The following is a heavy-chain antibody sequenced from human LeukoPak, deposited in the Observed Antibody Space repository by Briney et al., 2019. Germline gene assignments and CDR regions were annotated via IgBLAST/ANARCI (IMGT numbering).Heavy chain of an antibody. CDR1: GFTFSDYY. Sequence: GGSLRLSCAASGFTFSDYYMRWVRQAPGKGLEWVSVISGSGGTTYYADSVKGRFTISRDNSKNTLYLQMSSLRAEDTAVYYCAKVGPSTTGTTTSGFDSWGQGTLVTVSS. CDR2: ISGSGGTT. CDR3: AKVGPSTTGTTTSGFDS. D-gene: IGHD1-1*01. J-gene: IGHJ4*02. V-gene: IGHV3-23*01.